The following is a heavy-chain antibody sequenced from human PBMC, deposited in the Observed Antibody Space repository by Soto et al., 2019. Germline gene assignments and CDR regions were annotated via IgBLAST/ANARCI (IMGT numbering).Heavy chain of an antibody. V-gene: IGHV3-30*03. D-gene: IGHD5-18*01. Sequence: VQLLESGGGLVQPGRSLRLSCAASGFTFSSYGMHWVRQAPGKGLEWVAVISYDGSNKYYADSVKGRFTISRDNSKNTLYLQMNSLRAEDTAVYYCARIRVQLWQMGDYYGMDVWGQGTTVTVSS. J-gene: IGHJ6*02. CDR3: ARIRVQLWQMGDYYGMDV. CDR2: ISYDGSNK. CDR1: GFTFSSYG.